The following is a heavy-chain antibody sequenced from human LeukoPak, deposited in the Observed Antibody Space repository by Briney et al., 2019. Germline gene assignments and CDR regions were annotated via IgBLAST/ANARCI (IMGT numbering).Heavy chain of an antibody. J-gene: IGHJ3*02. CDR1: GFTFSNYA. Sequence: GGSLRLSCAASGFTFSNYAIHWVRQAPGKGLEWVAFIRYDGSNKYYADSVKGRFTISRDNSKNTLYLQMNSLSAEDTAVYYCAKDGRGGSSIDAFDIWGQGTMVTVSS. CDR2: IRYDGSNK. V-gene: IGHV3-30*02. CDR3: AKDGRGGSSIDAFDI. D-gene: IGHD6-6*01.